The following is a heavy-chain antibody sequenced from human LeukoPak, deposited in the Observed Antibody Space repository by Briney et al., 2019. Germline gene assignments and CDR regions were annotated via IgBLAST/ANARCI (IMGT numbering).Heavy chain of an antibody. D-gene: IGHD6-19*01. Sequence: GGSLRLSCAASGFTVSINYMSWVRDAPGKGLEWVSVIYSGGNTYYTDSVKGRFTISRDNSKNTLYLQMNSLRPEDTAVYYCARGGYSSGWFHAFDIWGQGTMVTVSS. J-gene: IGHJ3*02. CDR1: GFTVSINY. CDR2: IYSGGNT. CDR3: ARGGYSSGWFHAFDI. V-gene: IGHV3-66*02.